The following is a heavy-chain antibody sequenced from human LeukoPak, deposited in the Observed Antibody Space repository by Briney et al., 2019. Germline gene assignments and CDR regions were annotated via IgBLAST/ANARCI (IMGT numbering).Heavy chain of an antibody. CDR1: GGSFSGYY. D-gene: IGHD3-16*01. V-gene: IGHV4-34*01. J-gene: IGHJ4*02. CDR2: INHSGST. CDR3: ARDGAVPLDS. Sequence: SETLSLTCAVYGGSFSGYYWSWIRQPPGKGLEWIGEINHSGSTNYNPSLKSRVTISVDTSKNQFSLHLNSVTPDDTAVYFCARDGAVPLDSWGQGTLVTVSS.